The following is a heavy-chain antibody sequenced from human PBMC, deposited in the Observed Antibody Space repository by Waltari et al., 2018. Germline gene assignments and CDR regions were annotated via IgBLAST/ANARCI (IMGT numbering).Heavy chain of an antibody. V-gene: IGHV4-34*01. J-gene: IGHJ3*02. D-gene: IGHD3-3*01. CDR1: GGSFSGYY. CDR2: INHSGST. Sequence: QVQLQQWGAGLLKPSETLSLTCAVYGGSFSGYYWSWIRQPPGKGLEWIGEINHSGSTNYNPSLKSRVTISVDTSISTAYMELSRLRSDDTAVYYCARGDTEWAFDIWGQGTMVTVSS. CDR3: ARGDTEWAFDI.